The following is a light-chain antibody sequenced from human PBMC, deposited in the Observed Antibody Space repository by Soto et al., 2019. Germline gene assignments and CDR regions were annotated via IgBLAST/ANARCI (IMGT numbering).Light chain of an antibody. CDR2: SNN. Sequence: QSVLTQPPSASGTPGQRVTISCSGSKSNIGSYSVNWYQQFPGAAPKPLIFSNNQRPSGVPDRFSGSKSGTSASLAISGLQSEHEADYYCASWDDSLNGWVFGGGTKVTVL. V-gene: IGLV1-44*01. CDR1: KSNIGSYS. J-gene: IGLJ3*02. CDR3: ASWDDSLNGWV.